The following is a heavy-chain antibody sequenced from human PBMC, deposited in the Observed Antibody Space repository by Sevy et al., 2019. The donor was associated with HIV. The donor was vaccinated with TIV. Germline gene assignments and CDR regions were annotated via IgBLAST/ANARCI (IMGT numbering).Heavy chain of an antibody. D-gene: IGHD3-3*01. Sequence: SETLSLTCSVSGGSMRNFYWSWIRQPPGKGLEWIGNIYYSGSTNYNPSLKSRVTMSVNKSKNQLSLKLSFVTAADTAVYYCVRSGFLGWGGSTRGPRNWFDPWGQGTLVTVSS. V-gene: IGHV4-59*13. J-gene: IGHJ5*02. CDR1: GGSMRNFY. CDR3: VRSGFLGWGGSTRGPRNWFDP. CDR2: IYYSGST.